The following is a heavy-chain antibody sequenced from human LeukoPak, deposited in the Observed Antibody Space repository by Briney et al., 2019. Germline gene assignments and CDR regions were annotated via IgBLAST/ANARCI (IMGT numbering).Heavy chain of an antibody. Sequence: GASVKVACKASGSTLTSYYMHWVHQTPGQGLQCMGIINPSGGSTSYAQKFQGRVTMTRDTSTSIVYMELSSLRSEDTVVFFFFKQKTAYEILTGYYQYNWFDPWGQGTLVTVSS. D-gene: IGHD3-9*01. J-gene: IGHJ5*02. CDR1: GSTLTSYY. CDR2: INPSGGST. CDR3: FKQKTAYEILTGYYQYNWFDP. V-gene: IGHV1-46*01.